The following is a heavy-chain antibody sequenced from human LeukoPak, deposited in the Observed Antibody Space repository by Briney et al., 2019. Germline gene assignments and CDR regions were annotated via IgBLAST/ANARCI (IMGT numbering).Heavy chain of an antibody. J-gene: IGHJ6*03. D-gene: IGHD4-17*01. CDR3: ASGGWGHDYGDQGVYYYYYMDV. V-gene: IGHV4-59*01. CDR1: GGSISSYY. Sequence: SETLSLTCTVSGGSISSYYWSWIRQPPGKGLEWIGYIYYSGSTNYNPSLKSRVTISVDTSKNQFSLKLSSVTAADTAVYYCASGGWGHDYGDQGVYYYYYMDVWGKGTTVTVSS. CDR2: IYYSGST.